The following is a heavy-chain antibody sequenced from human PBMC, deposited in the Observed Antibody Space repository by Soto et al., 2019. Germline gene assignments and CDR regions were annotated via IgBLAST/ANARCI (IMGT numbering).Heavy chain of an antibody. CDR2: MNPYSGNT. J-gene: IGHJ4*02. CDR1: GYTFTTYD. Sequence: ASVKVSCKASGYTFTTYDISWVRQATGQGLEWMGWMNPYSGNTGYAQKFQGRVTVTRNASISTVYMELSGLRPDDTAVYYCARRKERSGPHYFDYWGQGSQVTVSS. V-gene: IGHV1-8*01. D-gene: IGHD6-25*01. CDR3: ARRKERSGPHYFDY.